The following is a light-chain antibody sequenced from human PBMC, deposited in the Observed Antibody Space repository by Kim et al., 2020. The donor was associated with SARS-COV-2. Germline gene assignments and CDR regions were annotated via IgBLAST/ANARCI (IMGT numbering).Light chain of an antibody. J-gene: IGLJ1*01. V-gene: IGLV2-11*01. CDR3: CSYAGSYV. CDR2: DVS. Sequence: PGQSVTISCTGTSSDVGGDNYVSWYQQHPGKAPNLMIYDVSKRPSGVPDRFSGSKSGNTASLTISGLQAEDEADYYCCSYAGSYVFGTGTKVTVL. CDR1: SSDVGGDNY.